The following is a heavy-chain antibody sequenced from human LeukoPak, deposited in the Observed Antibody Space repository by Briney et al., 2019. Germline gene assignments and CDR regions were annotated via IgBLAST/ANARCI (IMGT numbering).Heavy chain of an antibody. D-gene: IGHD2-15*01. Sequence: ASVKVSCKASGYTFTSYDINWVRQATGQGLEWMGWMNPNSGNTGYAQKFQGRVTITADKSTSTAYMELRSLRSDDTAVYYCARATGDCSGGSCYLMRYWGQGTLVTVSS. V-gene: IGHV1-8*03. CDR1: GYTFTSYD. CDR2: MNPNSGNT. CDR3: ARATGDCSGGSCYLMRY. J-gene: IGHJ4*02.